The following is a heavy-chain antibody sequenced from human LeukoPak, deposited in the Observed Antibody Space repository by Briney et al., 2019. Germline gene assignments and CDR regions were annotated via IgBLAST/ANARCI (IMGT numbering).Heavy chain of an antibody. Sequence: ASVKVSCKASGGTFSSYAISWVRQAPGQGLEWMGGIIPILGTANYAQKFQGRVTITADESTSTAYMELSSLRSEDTAVYYCARENAAMGSFDYWGQGTLVTVSS. J-gene: IGHJ4*02. D-gene: IGHD5-18*01. CDR1: GGTFSSYA. V-gene: IGHV1-69*13. CDR3: ARENAAMGSFDY. CDR2: IIPILGTA.